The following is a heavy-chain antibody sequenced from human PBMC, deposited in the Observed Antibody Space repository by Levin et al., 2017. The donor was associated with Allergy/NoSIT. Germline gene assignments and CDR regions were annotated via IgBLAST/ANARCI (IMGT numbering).Heavy chain of an antibody. CDR2: INPSGGST. V-gene: IGHV1-46*01. CDR3: ARVACSSTSCYLGWFDP. D-gene: IGHD2-2*01. Sequence: ASVKVSCKASGYTFTSYYMHWVRQAPGQGLEWMGIINPSGGSTSYAQKFQGRVTMTRDTSTSTVYMELSSLRSEDTAVYYCARVACSSTSCYLGWFDPWGQGTLVTVSS. CDR1: GYTFTSYY. J-gene: IGHJ5*02.